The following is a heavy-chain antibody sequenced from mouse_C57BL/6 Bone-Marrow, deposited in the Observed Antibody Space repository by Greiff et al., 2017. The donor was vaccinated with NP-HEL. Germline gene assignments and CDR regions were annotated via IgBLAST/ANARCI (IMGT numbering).Heavy chain of an antibody. V-gene: IGHV2-2*01. CDR2: IWSGGST. Sequence: VKLMESGPGLVQPSQSLSITCTVSGFSLTSYGVHWVRQSPGKGLEWLGVIWSGGSTDYNAAFISRLSISKDNSKSQVFFKMNSLQADDTAIYYCARVIYYDYDYYAMDYWGQGTSVTVSS. CDR1: GFSLTSYG. CDR3: ARVIYYDYDYYAMDY. D-gene: IGHD2-4*01. J-gene: IGHJ4*01.